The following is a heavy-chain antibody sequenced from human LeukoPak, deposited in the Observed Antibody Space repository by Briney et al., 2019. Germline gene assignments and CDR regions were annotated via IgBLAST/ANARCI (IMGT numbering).Heavy chain of an antibody. CDR2: INWNSGVI. V-gene: IGHV3-9*01. CDR3: AKDGAVAGLRYFDY. CDR1: GFTFDDYA. D-gene: IGHD6-19*01. Sequence: PGGSLRLSCAASGFTFDDYAMHWVRQAPGKGLEWVSGINWNSGVIAYADSVKGRFTISRDNAKNSLYLQMNSLRPEDTALYYCAKDGAVAGLRYFDYWGQGTLVTVSS. J-gene: IGHJ4*02.